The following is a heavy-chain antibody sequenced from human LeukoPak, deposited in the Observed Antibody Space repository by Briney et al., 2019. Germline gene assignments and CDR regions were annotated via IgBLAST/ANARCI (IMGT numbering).Heavy chain of an antibody. Sequence: SETLSLTCTVSGGSVSSGSYYWSWIRQPPGKGLEWIGYIYYSGSTNYNPSLKSRVTISVDTSKNQFSLKLSSVTAADTAVYYCARDSVVIEDAFDIWGQGTVVTVSS. V-gene: IGHV4-61*01. CDR3: ARDSVVIEDAFDI. CDR2: IYYSGST. J-gene: IGHJ3*02. CDR1: GGSVSSGSYY. D-gene: IGHD3-22*01.